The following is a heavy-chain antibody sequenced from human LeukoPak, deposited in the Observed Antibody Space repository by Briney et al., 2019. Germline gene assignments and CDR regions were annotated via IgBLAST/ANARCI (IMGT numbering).Heavy chain of an antibody. CDR3: ARDLEQLVRTFDY. CDR2: ISYDGSNK. CDR1: GFTFSSYA. J-gene: IGHJ4*02. V-gene: IGHV3-30*01. Sequence: GGSLRLSCAASGFTFSSYAMHWVRQAPGKGLEWVAVISYDGSNKYYADSVKGRFTISRDNSKNTLYLQMNSLRAEDTAVYYCARDLEQLVRTFDYWGQGTLVTISS. D-gene: IGHD6-6*01.